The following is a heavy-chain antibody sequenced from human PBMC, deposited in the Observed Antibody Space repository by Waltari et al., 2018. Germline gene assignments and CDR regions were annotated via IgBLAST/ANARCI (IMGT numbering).Heavy chain of an antibody. V-gene: IGHV3-74*01. D-gene: IGHD3-16*02. CDR2: INPEGSDT. CDR1: GFTFSDYW. Sequence: EVQLVESGGVLVQPGGSLRLSCTGSGFTFSDYWMHWVRQAPGKGPGWVSRINPEGSDTTYADSVKGRFTISRDNAKDTLYLQMNSLRVEDTAVYYCARAGFYRFDYWGHGTLATVSS. CDR3: ARAGFYRFDY. J-gene: IGHJ4*01.